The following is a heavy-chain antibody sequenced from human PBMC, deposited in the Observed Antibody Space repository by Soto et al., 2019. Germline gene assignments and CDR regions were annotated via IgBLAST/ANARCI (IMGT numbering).Heavy chain of an antibody. D-gene: IGHD4-17*01. V-gene: IGHV4-39*01. CDR3: ARRGGGDSLFDS. J-gene: IGHJ4*02. CDR1: GDSFSTSNYY. CDR2: IFYGGGTGVT. Sequence: QLHLQESGPGLVKPSETLSLTCTVSGDSFSTSNYYWGWIRQPPGKGLEWIGNIFYGGGTGVTYYKPSLKSRVIISVDTSETQFSLKLRSITAADTAFYFCARRGGGDSLFDSWGQGKLVTVSS.